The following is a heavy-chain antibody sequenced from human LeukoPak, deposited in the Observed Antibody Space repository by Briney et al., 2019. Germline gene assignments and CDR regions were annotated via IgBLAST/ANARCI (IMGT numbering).Heavy chain of an antibody. V-gene: IGHV4-4*02. CDR3: AGSGGLANTGAVFDY. CDR1: GGSISSSNW. Sequence: SGTLSLTCAVSGGSISSSNWWSWVRQPPGKGLEWIGEIYHSGSTNYNPSLKSRVTISVDTSRNQFSMKLNSVTAADTAVYYCAGSGGLANTGAVFDYWGQGTLVTVSS. D-gene: IGHD3-10*01. J-gene: IGHJ4*02. CDR2: IYHSGST.